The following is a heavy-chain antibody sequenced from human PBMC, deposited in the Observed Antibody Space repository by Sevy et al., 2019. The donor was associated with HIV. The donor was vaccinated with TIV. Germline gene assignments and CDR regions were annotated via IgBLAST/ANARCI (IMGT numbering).Heavy chain of an antibody. J-gene: IGHJ4*02. V-gene: IGHV4-39*02. CDR3: ATMGRGYYFYFEL. CDR1: GGSFSTSYY. D-gene: IGHD3-3*01. CDR2: IHYSGST. Sequence: SETLSLTCTVSGGSFSTSYYWGWVRQPPGKGPEWIGCIHYSGSTYYNPSLKSRVSISVDTSKNSFSLKLRSVTAADTAVYYCATMGRGYYFYFELWGQGTLVTVSS.